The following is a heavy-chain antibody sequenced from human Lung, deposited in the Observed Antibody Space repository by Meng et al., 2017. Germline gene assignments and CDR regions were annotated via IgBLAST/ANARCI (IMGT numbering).Heavy chain of an antibody. J-gene: IGHJ3*01. Sequence: EHRGVSGGCLVRPGGSLRLSGAASGFTVSGGYMSWGRQAPGKGLEWVSAIYGDGTTFFADSVKGRFSISIDNSKNTLYLQMNSLRPEDTALYYCVTGGHYYGTWGQGTMVTVSS. CDR1: GFTVSGGY. CDR2: IYGDGTT. D-gene: IGHD3-22*01. V-gene: IGHV3-66*02. CDR3: VTGGHYYGT.